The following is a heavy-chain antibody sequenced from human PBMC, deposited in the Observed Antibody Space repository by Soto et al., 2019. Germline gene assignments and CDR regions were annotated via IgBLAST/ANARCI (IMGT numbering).Heavy chain of an antibody. CDR1: GGTFSSYT. CDR3: ARGKRYYDSSGYFYY. D-gene: IGHD3-22*01. CDR2: IIPILGIA. V-gene: IGHV1-69*02. Sequence: SVKVSCKASGGTFSSYTISWVRQAPGQGLEWKGRIIPILGIANYAQKFQGRVTITADKSMSTAYMELSSLRSEDTAVYYCARGKRYYDSSGYFYYWGQGTLVTVSS. J-gene: IGHJ4*02.